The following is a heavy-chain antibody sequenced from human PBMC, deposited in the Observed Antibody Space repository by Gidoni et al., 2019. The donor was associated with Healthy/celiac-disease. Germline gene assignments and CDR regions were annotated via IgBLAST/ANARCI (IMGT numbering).Heavy chain of an antibody. CDR3: ARQDGFNYGY. J-gene: IGHJ4*02. V-gene: IGHV4-39*01. Sequence: YYNPSLESRVTISVDTSENQFSLKLSSVTAADTAVYYCARQDGFNYGYWGQGTLVTVSS. D-gene: IGHD5-12*01.